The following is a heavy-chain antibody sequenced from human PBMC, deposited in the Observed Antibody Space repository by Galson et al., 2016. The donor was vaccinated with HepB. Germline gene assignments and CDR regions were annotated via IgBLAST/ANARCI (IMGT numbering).Heavy chain of an antibody. CDR1: GFTFSSYS. CDR2: INTDDADI. V-gene: IGHV3-21*06. Sequence: SLRLSCAASGFTFSSYSMTWVRQAPGKGLEWVSTINTDDADIYYADSLKGRITISRDNAKNSLYLEISRLRVEDTALYYCARDAHFWSRDCWGQGTLVTVSS. J-gene: IGHJ4*02. CDR3: ARDAHFWSRDC. D-gene: IGHD3-3*02.